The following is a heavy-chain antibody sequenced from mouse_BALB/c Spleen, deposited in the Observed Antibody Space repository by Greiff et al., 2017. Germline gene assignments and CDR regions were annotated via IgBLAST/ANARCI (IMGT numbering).Heavy chain of an antibody. D-gene: IGHD2-12*01. CDR1: GYSITSDYA. CDR3: ARLRRGDYYAMDY. Sequence: EVQGVESGPGLVKPSQSLSLTCTVTGYSITSDYAWNWIRQFPGNKLEWMGYISYSGSTSYNPSLKSRISITRDTSKNQFFLQLNSVTTEDTATYYCARLRRGDYYAMDYWGQGTSVTVSS. V-gene: IGHV3-2*02. J-gene: IGHJ4*01. CDR2: ISYSGST.